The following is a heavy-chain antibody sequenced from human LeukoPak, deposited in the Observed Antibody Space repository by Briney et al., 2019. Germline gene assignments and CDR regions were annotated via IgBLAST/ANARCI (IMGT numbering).Heavy chain of an antibody. J-gene: IGHJ4*02. V-gene: IGHV3-9*01. CDR1: GFNFDDYA. Sequence: RSGGSLRLSCAASGFNFDDYAMYWVRQGSGKGLEWVSGINWNGGDIAYADSVKGRFTISRDNAENSLYLHMNSLRVEDTALYYCAKAIKTPYCSTISCFHSLDSWGQGTLVTVSS. CDR3: AKAIKTPYCSTISCFHSLDS. D-gene: IGHD2-2*01. CDR2: INWNGGDI.